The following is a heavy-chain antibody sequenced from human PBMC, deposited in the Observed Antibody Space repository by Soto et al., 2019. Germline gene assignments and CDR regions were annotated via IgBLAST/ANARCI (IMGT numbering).Heavy chain of an antibody. V-gene: IGHV4-34*01. J-gene: IGHJ4*02. CDR2: INHSGST. D-gene: IGHD3-3*01. Sequence: PSETLSLTCAVYGGSFSGYYWSWIRQPPGKGLEWIGEINHSGSTNYNPSLKSRVTISVDTSKNQFSLKLSSVTAADTAVYYCARGVYYDFWSGYYTDYWGQGTLVTVS. CDR1: GGSFSGYY. CDR3: ARGVYYDFWSGYYTDY.